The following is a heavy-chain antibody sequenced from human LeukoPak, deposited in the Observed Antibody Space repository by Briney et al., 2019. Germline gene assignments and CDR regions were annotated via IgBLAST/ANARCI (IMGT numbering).Heavy chain of an antibody. CDR1: GFTVSSNF. J-gene: IGHJ4*02. V-gene: IGHV3-66*01. D-gene: IGHD1-1*01. Sequence: GGSLRLSCAASGFTVSSNFVSWVRQAPGKGLEWVSVIYSGGTTYYADSVKGRFTISRDYSKNTVYLQMNSLRAEDTAVYYCAYLGLSSDWNDVPGPQIDYWGQGTLVSVSS. CDR2: IYSGGTT. CDR3: AYLGLSSDWNDVPGPQIDY.